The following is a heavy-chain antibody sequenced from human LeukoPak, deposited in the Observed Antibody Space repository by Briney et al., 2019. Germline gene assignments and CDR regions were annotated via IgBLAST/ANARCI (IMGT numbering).Heavy chain of an antibody. D-gene: IGHD1-1*01. CDR3: AKDTGELNWCFDL. V-gene: IGHV3-9*01. J-gene: IGHJ2*01. CDR2: ISWNSGSI. CDR1: GFTFDDYA. Sequence: GGSLRLSCAASGFTFDDYAMHWVRQAPGKGLEWVSGISWNSGSIGYADSVKGRFTISRDNAKNSLYLQMNSLRTEDTASYYCAKDTGELNWCFDLWGRGTLVTVSS.